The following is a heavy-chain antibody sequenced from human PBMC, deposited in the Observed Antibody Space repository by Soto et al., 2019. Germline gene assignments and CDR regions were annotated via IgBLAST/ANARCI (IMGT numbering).Heavy chain of an antibody. D-gene: IGHD3-3*01. J-gene: IGHJ5*02. CDR3: ARGSQTYYDFWSGYSGNWFDP. CDR1: GYTFTGYY. Sequence: GASVKVSCKASGYTFTGYYMHWVRQAPGQVLEWMGWINPNSGGTNYAQKFQGRVTMTRDTSISTAYMELSRLRSDDTAVYYCARGSQTYYDFWSGYSGNWFDPWGQGTLVTVSS. CDR2: INPNSGGT. V-gene: IGHV1-2*02.